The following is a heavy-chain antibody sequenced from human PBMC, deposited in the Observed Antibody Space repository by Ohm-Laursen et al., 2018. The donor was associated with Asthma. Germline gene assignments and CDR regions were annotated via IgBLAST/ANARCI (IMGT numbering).Heavy chain of an antibody. Sequence: SLRLSCAASGFTFSSYAMHWVRQAPGKGLEWVAVISYDGSNKYYADSVKGRFTISRDNSKNTLYLQMNSLRAEDTAVYYCARDSSGWYGTDYWGQGTLVTVSS. CDR3: ARDSSGWYGTDY. V-gene: IGHV3-30-3*01. D-gene: IGHD6-19*01. CDR2: ISYDGSNK. J-gene: IGHJ4*02. CDR1: GFTFSSYA.